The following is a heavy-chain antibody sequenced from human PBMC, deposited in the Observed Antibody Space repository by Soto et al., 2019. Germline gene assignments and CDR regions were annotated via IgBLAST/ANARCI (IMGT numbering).Heavy chain of an antibody. D-gene: IGHD5-18*01. CDR2: ISSSSSYI. Sequence: EVQLVESGGGLVKPGGSPRLSCAASGFTFSSYSMNWVRQAPGKGLEWVSSISSSSSYIYYADSVKGRFTISRDNAKNSLYLQMNSLRAEDTAVYYCARDHKGYSYGSTFDYWGQGTLVTVSS. J-gene: IGHJ4*02. V-gene: IGHV3-21*01. CDR3: ARDHKGYSYGSTFDY. CDR1: GFTFSSYS.